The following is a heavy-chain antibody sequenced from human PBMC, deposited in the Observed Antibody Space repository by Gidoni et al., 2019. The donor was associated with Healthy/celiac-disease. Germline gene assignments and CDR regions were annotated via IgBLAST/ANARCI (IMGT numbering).Heavy chain of an antibody. V-gene: IGHV3-33*01. D-gene: IGHD3-22*01. J-gene: IGHJ2*01. CDR3: ARGIDSSGYPSFGWYFDL. CDR2: IWYDGSNK. CDR1: GFTFSSYG. Sequence: QVQLVESGGGVVQPGRSLRLSCAASGFTFSSYGMHWVRQAPGKGLEWVAVIWYDGSNKYYADAVKGRFTISRDNSKNTLYLQMNSLRAEDTAVYYCARGIDSSGYPSFGWYFDLWGRGTLVTVSS.